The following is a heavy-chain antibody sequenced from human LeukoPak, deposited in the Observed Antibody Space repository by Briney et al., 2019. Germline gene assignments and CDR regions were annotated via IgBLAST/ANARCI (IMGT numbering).Heavy chain of an antibody. Sequence: GGSLRLSCAASGFTFSSYGMHWVRQAPAKGLEWVAVISYDGSNKYYADSVKGRFTISRDNSKNTLYLQMNSLRAEDTAVYYCAKGVAAADPDAFDIWGQGTMVTVSS. CDR1: GFTFSSYG. J-gene: IGHJ3*02. CDR2: ISYDGSNK. CDR3: AKGVAAADPDAFDI. D-gene: IGHD6-13*01. V-gene: IGHV3-30*18.